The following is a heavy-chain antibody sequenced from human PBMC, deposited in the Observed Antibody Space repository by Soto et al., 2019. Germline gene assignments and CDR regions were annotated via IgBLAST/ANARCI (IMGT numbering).Heavy chain of an antibody. CDR1: GVTFRSYS. D-gene: IGHD4-17*01. J-gene: IGHJ4*02. CDR3: ARDPRTTVTTDAVDY. Sequence: PGGSLRLACAASGVTFRSYSMNWVRQAPGKGLEWVSYISSSSSTIYYADSVKGRFTISRDNAKNSLYLQMNSLRAEDTAVYYTARDPRTTVTTDAVDYWGQGTLVTVSS. V-gene: IGHV3-48*01. CDR2: ISSSSSTI.